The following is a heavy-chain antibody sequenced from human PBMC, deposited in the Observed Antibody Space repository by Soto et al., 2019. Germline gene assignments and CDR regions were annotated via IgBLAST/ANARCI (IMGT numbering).Heavy chain of an antibody. CDR1: GFTFSSYA. J-gene: IGHJ4*02. CDR2: ISYDGSNK. CDR3: ASGDYDILTGYRLPFDY. V-gene: IGHV3-30-3*01. D-gene: IGHD3-9*01. Sequence: ESGGGVVQPGRSLRLSCAASGFTFSSYAMHWVRQAPGKGLEWVAVISYDGSNKYYADSVKGRFTISRDNSKNTLYLQMNSLRAEDTAVYYCASGDYDILTGYRLPFDYWGQGTLVTVSS.